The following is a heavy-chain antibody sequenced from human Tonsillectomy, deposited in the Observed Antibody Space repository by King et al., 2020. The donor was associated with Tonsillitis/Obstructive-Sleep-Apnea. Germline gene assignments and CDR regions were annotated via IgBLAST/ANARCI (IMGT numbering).Heavy chain of an antibody. D-gene: IGHD3-22*01. CDR2: IIPILGIA. Sequence: VQLVESGAEVKKPGSSVKVSCKASGGTFSSYAISWVRQAPGQGLEWMGGIIPILGIANYAQKFRGRVTMTAYKSTSTAYRELSSLRSEDTAVYDCARLGGDSSGYYYFDYWGQGTLVTVSP. CDR3: ARLGGDSSGYYYFDY. V-gene: IGHV1-69*10. J-gene: IGHJ4*02. CDR1: GGTFSSYA.